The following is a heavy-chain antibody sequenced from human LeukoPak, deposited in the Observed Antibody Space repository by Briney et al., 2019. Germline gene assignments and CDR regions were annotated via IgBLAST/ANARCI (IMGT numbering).Heavy chain of an antibody. J-gene: IGHJ4*02. CDR1: GYTFTSYD. D-gene: IGHD2-15*01. Sequence: ASVKVSCKASGYTFTSYDINWVRQATGQGLEWMGWMNPNSGNTGYVQKFQGRVTITRNTSISTAYMELSSLRSEDTAVYYCARGPTYCSGGSCYSYFFDYWGQGTLVTVSS. CDR2: MNPNSGNT. CDR3: ARGPTYCSGGSCYSYFFDY. V-gene: IGHV1-8*03.